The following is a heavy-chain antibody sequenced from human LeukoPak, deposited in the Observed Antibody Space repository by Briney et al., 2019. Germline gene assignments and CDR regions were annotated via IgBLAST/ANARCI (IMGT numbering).Heavy chain of an antibody. CDR2: IYHSGST. CDR1: GYPISSGYY. J-gene: IGHJ5*02. V-gene: IGHV4-38-2*01. D-gene: IGHD2-2*01. CDR3: ARQVVVVPAAIALGDNWFDP. Sequence: SETLSLTCAVSGYPISSGYYWGWIRQPPGKGLEWIGSIYHSGSTYYNPSLKSRVTISVDTSKNQFPLKLSSVTAADTAVYYCARQVVVVPAAIALGDNWFDPWGQGTLVTVSS.